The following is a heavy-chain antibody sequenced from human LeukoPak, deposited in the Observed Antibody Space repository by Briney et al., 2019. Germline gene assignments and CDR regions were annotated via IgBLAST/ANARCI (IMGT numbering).Heavy chain of an antibody. Sequence: ASVKVSCKASGYTFTGYYIHWVRQAPGQGLEWMGWINPGSGGTKYARNFQGRVTMTRDTSISAAYMDLTRLTFDDTAVYYCARGHAYCSSTSCYPFDYWGQGTLVTVSS. V-gene: IGHV1-2*02. CDR2: INPGSGGT. D-gene: IGHD2-2*01. CDR1: GYTFTGYY. J-gene: IGHJ4*02. CDR3: ARGHAYCSSTSCYPFDY.